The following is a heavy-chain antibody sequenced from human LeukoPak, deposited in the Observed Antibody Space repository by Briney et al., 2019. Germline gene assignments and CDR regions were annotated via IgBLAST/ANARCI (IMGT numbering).Heavy chain of an antibody. D-gene: IGHD6-6*01. J-gene: IGHJ5*02. CDR1: GGSINSNY. Sequence: SETLSLTCTVSGGSINSNYWSWIRQPPGKGLEWIAYIYETGNSDYNPSLKSRVTVSIDASKSQVSLKLSSVTAADTAVYYCARASASSSSNWFDPWGQGTLVTVSS. CDR3: ARASASSSSNWFDP. CDR2: IYETGNS. V-gene: IGHV4-59*08.